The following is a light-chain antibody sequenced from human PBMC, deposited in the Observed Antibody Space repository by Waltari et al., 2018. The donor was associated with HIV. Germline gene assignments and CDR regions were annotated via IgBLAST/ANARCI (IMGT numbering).Light chain of an antibody. CDR1: NIDLGRYYF. Sequence: QSALTQPASVSGSPGQSITISCPGTNIDLGRYYFVSWYQQYPGKAPRLIISDVRNRPSGISSRFSGSKYGYTASLTISGLRAEDEADYFCSSWTSSTTLVFGTGTKVTVL. CDR3: SSWTSSTTLV. V-gene: IGLV2-14*01. CDR2: DVR. J-gene: IGLJ1*01.